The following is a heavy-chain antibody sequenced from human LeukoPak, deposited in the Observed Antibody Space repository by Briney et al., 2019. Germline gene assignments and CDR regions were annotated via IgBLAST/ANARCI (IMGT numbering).Heavy chain of an antibody. J-gene: IGHJ4*02. CDR1: RFTFSSYE. D-gene: IGHD5-12*01. CDR3: ASGYSYGGDY. Sequence: GGSLRLSCVASRFTFSSYEMHWVRQAPGKGLEWVSCISSSGGAIYYADSVRGRFTISRDNAKNSLYPQMNSLRAEDTAAYYCASGYSYGGDYWGQGTLVTVSS. V-gene: IGHV3-48*03. CDR2: ISSSGGAI.